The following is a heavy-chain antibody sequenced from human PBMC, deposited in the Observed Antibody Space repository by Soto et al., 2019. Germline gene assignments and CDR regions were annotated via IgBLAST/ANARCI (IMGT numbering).Heavy chain of an antibody. D-gene: IGHD1-20*01. CDR2: IFPDGSDV. Sequence: GESLKISCKGSGYIFTTYWIAWVRQMPGKGLEWIGIIFPDGSDVRYSPSFQGQVTISADKSINTAYLQWSSLKASDTAIYYCARRSNWNSAGPDYWGQGTLV. CDR3: ARRSNWNSAGPDY. CDR1: GYIFTTYW. V-gene: IGHV5-51*01. J-gene: IGHJ4*02.